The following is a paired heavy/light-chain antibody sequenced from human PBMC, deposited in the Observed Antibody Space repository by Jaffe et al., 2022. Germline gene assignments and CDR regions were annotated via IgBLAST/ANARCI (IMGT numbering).Light chain of an antibody. CDR2: GNS. Sequence: QSVLTQPPSVSGAPGQRVTISCTGSSSNIGAGYDVHWYQQLPGTAPKLLIYGNSNRPSGVPDRFSGSKSGTSASLAITGLQAEDEADYYCQSYDSSLSGDVVFGGGTKLTVL. V-gene: IGLV1-40*01. J-gene: IGLJ2*01. CDR3: QSYDSSLSGDVV. CDR1: SSNIGAGYD.
Heavy chain of an antibody. CDR2: IYYSGST. CDR1: GGSISSSSYY. V-gene: IGHV4-39*01. D-gene: IGHD3-3*01. CDR3: ARHTPVAETYYDFWSGYLNWFDP. Sequence: QLQLQESGPGLVKPSETLSLTCTVSGGSISSSSYYWGWIRQPPGKGLEWIGSIYYSGSTYYNPSLKSRVTISVDTSKNQFSLKLSSVTAADTAVYYCARHTPVAETYYDFWSGYLNWFDPWGQGTLVTVSS. J-gene: IGHJ5*02.